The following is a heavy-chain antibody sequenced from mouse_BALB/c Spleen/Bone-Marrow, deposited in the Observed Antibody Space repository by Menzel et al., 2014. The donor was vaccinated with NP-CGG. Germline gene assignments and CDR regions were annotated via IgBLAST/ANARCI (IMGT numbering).Heavy chain of an antibody. D-gene: IGHD1-1*01. CDR1: GFTFSSFG. CDR2: ISSGSSTI. CDR3: VRSGSSSGYFDY. J-gene: IGHJ2*01. V-gene: IGHV5-17*02. Sequence: EVHLVESGGGLVQPGGSRKLSCAASGFTFSSFGMHWVRQAPEKGLEWVAYISSGSSTIYYGDTVMGRFTISRDNPKNTQFLQMTSLRSEDTATYYCVRSGSSSGYFDYWGQGTTLTVSS.